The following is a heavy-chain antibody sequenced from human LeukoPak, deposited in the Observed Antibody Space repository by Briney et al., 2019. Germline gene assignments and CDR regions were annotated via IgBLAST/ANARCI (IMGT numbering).Heavy chain of an antibody. D-gene: IGHD2-15*01. CDR1: GFTFSSSA. CDR2: ISNNGGYT. V-gene: IGHV3-23*01. J-gene: IGHJ4*02. Sequence: GGSLRLSCATSGFTFSSSAMSWVRQAPGKGLEWVSAISNNGGYTYYADSVQGRFTISRDNSKSTLCLQMNSLRAEDTAVYYCAKQLGYCSDGSCYFPYWGQGTLVTVSS. CDR3: AKQLGYCSDGSCYFPY.